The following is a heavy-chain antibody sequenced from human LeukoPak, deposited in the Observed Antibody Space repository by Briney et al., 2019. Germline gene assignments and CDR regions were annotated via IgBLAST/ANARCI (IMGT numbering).Heavy chain of an antibody. CDR3: ARDSSFPSGYNSSWWSYYGMDV. V-gene: IGHV4-4*02. D-gene: IGHD6-13*01. CDR1: GGSISSSNW. Sequence: SETLSLTCAVSGGSISSSNWWSWVRQPPGKGLEWIGEIYHSGSTNYNPSLKSRVTISVDKSKNQFSLKLSSVTAADTAVYYCARDSSFPSGYNSSWWSYYGMDVWGQGTTVTVSS. CDR2: IYHSGST. J-gene: IGHJ6*02.